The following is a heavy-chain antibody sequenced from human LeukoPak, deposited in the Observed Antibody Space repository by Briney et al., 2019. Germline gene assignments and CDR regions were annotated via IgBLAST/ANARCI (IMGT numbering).Heavy chain of an antibody. CDR2: IYSGGST. Sequence: GGSLRLSCAASGFTVSSNYVSWVRQAPGKGLEWVSVIYSGGSTYYADSVKGRFTISRDNSKNTLYLQMNSLRAEDTAVYYCARDRTGTMGGYFDYWGQGTLVTVSS. J-gene: IGHJ4*02. D-gene: IGHD1-1*01. V-gene: IGHV3-66*01. CDR1: GFTVSSNY. CDR3: ARDRTGTMGGYFDY.